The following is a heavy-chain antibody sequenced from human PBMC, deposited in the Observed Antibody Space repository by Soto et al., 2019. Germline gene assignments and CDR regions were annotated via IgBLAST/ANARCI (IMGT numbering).Heavy chain of an antibody. CDR2: IYNDGRT. J-gene: IGHJ3*02. CDR3: ARCTPIAMGDSFDI. V-gene: IGHV3-66*01. Sequence: EVQVVESGGGLVQPGGSLRLSCAASGFNVSRNYMAWVRLAPGRGLEWVSFIYNDGRTADADSVKGRFIISKDHSKNTLSLQMNSLRVEDTAVYYCARCTPIAMGDSFDIWGRGTAVIVSS. CDR1: GFNVSRNY. D-gene: IGHD2-15*01.